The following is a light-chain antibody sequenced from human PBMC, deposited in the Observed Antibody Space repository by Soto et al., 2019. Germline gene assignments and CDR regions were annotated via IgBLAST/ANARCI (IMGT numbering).Light chain of an antibody. CDR2: DTT. Sequence: QAVVTQEPSLTVPPGGTVTLTCGSSTGAVTSGNYPYWFQQKPGQAPKTLIYDTTRKQSWTPARLSGSLLGAKAALTLSGAQPEDEAEYYCSLYNSGGRPGWMFGGGTKLTVL. J-gene: IGLJ3*02. CDR1: TGAVTSGNY. V-gene: IGLV7-46*01. CDR3: SLYNSGGRPGWM.